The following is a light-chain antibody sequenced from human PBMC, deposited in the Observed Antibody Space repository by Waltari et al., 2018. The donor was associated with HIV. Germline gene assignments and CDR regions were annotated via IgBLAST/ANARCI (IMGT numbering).Light chain of an antibody. CDR3: CSYTTIYTFV. Sequence: QSALTQPVSVSGSPGQSIAISCTGTNTDVGAYNYVSWFQHHPGKAPTLIIYEVSNRPPGLSNPFSASNSGYTAFLTISGLHTEYDADYYCCSYTTIYTFVFGTGTKLTVL. V-gene: IGLV2-14*01. CDR1: NTDVGAYNY. CDR2: EVS. J-gene: IGLJ1*01.